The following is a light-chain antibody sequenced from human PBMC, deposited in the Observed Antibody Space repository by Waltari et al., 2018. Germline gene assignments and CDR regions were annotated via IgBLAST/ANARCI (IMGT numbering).Light chain of an antibody. Sequence: SSELTQAPAVSVAMGQTVRITCQGDSPRSYYANWYQQRPGQAPRLVMYDKNNRPSGVPDRFSGSSSHNTASLTITGAQAEDEASYYCHSRDASGVGGSFGGGTKLTVL. CDR2: DKN. J-gene: IGLJ2*01. V-gene: IGLV3-19*01. CDR1: SPRSYY. CDR3: HSRDASGVGGS.